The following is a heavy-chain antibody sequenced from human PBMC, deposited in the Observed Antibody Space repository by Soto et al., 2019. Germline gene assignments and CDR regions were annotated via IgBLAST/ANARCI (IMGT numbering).Heavy chain of an antibody. CDR3: ARGSSACKGAPSDF. J-gene: IGHJ4*02. D-gene: IGHD2-15*01. CDR1: GFTFSSFA. V-gene: IGHV3-23*01. CDR2: ISRSGGST. Sequence: PWGTLRLSCAASGFTFSSFAMSWVRQPPGKGLAWVSAISRSGGSTYSPDSVKGRFTISRDNSNNTLYLQITSPGAEDTAVYYCARGSSACKGAPSDFWGQGSLVTVSS.